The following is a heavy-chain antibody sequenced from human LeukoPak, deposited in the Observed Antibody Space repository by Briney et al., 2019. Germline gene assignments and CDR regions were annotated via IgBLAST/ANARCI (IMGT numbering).Heavy chain of an antibody. V-gene: IGHV3-33*01. Sequence: TGGSLRLSCAASGFTFSSYGMHWVRQAPGKGLEWVAVIWYDGSNKYYADSVKGRFTISSDNSKNTLYLQMNSLRAEDTAVYYCARDKYGGPGGFFDYWGQGTLVTVSS. D-gene: IGHD4-23*01. CDR1: GFTFSSYG. CDR3: ARDKYGGPGGFFDY. CDR2: IWYDGSNK. J-gene: IGHJ4*02.